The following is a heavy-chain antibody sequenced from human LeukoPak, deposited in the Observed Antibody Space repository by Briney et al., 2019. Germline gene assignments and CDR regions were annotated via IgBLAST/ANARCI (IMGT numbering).Heavy chain of an antibody. CDR2: IYYSGRT. V-gene: IGHV4-59*01. J-gene: IGHJ4*02. CDR3: ARGRGNFDY. D-gene: IGHD2-15*01. Sequence: PSETLSLTFTVSGGSINNYYWSWIRQPPGKRLEWIGYIYYSGRTNYNPSLKSRVTISLDTSKNQCSLRLSSVTAADTAVYYCARGRGNFDYWGQGRIVTVSS. CDR1: GGSINNYY.